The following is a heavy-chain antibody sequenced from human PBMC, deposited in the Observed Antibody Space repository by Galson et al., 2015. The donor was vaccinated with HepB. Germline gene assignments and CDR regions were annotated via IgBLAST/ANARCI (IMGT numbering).Heavy chain of an antibody. CDR3: ARAGYSYGYVDY. D-gene: IGHD5-18*01. V-gene: IGHV3-74*01. J-gene: IGHJ4*02. CDR2: INSDGSST. CDR1: GFAFSNYW. Sequence: SLRLSCAASGFAFSNYWMHWVRQAPGKGLVWVSHINSDGSSTRYADSVKGRFTISRDNAKNTLYLQMNSLRAEDTAVYYCARAGYSYGYVDYWGQGNLVTVSS.